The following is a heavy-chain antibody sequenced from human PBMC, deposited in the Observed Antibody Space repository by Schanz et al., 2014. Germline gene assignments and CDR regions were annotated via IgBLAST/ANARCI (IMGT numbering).Heavy chain of an antibody. CDR3: ARDGGRDGYNLAFDV. Sequence: VRLVESGGGLVKPGGSLRLSCAASGFTFSTTGMHWVRQAPGKGLVWVTYIRYDGINKYYADSVKGRFIISRDSSKNTLFLQMNSLRAEDTAVYFCARDGGRDGYNLAFDVWGQGTLVTVSS. J-gene: IGHJ3*01. CDR1: GFTFSTTG. V-gene: IGHV3-30*02. CDR2: IRYDGINK. D-gene: IGHD5-12*01.